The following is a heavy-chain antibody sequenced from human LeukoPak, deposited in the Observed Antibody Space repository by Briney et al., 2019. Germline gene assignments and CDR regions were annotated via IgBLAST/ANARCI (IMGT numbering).Heavy chain of an antibody. D-gene: IGHD3-9*01. V-gene: IGHV1-2*02. CDR1: GYTFTGYY. CDR3: ARGGLTYYDILTGYYMSKYLNWFDP. CDR2: INPNSGGT. Sequence: ASVKVSCKASGYTFTGYYMHWVRQAPGQGLEWMGWINPNSGGTNYAQKFQGRVTMTRDTSISTAYMELSRLRSDDTAVYYCARGGLTYYDILTGYYMSKYLNWFDPWGQGTLVTVSS. J-gene: IGHJ5*02.